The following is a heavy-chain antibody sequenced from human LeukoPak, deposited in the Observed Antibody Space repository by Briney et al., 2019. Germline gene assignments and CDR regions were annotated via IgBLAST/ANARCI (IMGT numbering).Heavy chain of an antibody. J-gene: IGHJ4*02. V-gene: IGHV1-18*01. Sequence: AASVKVSCKASGGTFMRRSISWVRQAPGQGLEWMGWISAYNGNTNYAQKLQGRVTMTTDTSTSTAYMELRSLRSDDTAVYYCARALDGDFSDYWGQGTLVTVSS. CDR2: ISAYNGNT. CDR1: GGTFMRRS. D-gene: IGHD2-21*01. CDR3: ARALDGDFSDY.